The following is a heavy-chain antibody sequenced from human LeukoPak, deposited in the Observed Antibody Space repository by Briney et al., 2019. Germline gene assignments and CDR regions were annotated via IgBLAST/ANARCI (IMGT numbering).Heavy chain of an antibody. CDR2: IYTSGST. D-gene: IGHD1-26*01. CDR1: GGSISSGSYY. Sequence: SETLSLTCTVSGGSISSGSYYWSWIRQPAGKGLEWIGRIYTSGSTNYNPSLKSRVIISVDTSKNQVFLKMSSVTAADTAVYFCARAPRLQWELYFDYWGQGALVTVSS. J-gene: IGHJ4*02. CDR3: ARAPRLQWELYFDY. V-gene: IGHV4-61*02.